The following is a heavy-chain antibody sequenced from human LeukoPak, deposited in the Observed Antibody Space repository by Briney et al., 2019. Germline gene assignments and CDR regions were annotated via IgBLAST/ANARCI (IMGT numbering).Heavy chain of an antibody. D-gene: IGHD6-25*01. CDR1: GGSISSYY. Sequence: SETLSLTCTVSGGSISSYYWSWIRQHPGKGLEWIGYIYYSGSTYYNPSLKSRVTISVDTSRNQFSLKLSSVTAADTAVYYCARGKGQRNYYYYYGMDVWGQGTTVTVSS. CDR2: IYYSGST. J-gene: IGHJ6*02. V-gene: IGHV4-59*06. CDR3: ARGKGQRNYYYYYGMDV.